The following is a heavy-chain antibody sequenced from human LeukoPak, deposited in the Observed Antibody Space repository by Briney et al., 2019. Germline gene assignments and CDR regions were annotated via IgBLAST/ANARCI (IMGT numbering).Heavy chain of an antibody. Sequence: GGSLRLSCAASGFTISSYEMNWVRQAPGKGLEWVSYISSSGSTIYYADSVKGRFTISRDNAKNSLYLQMNSLRAEDTAVYYCARDVYCTNGVCYHPWGQGTMVTVSS. CDR2: ISSSGSTI. V-gene: IGHV3-48*03. D-gene: IGHD2-8*01. CDR1: GFTISSYE. CDR3: ARDVYCTNGVCYHP. J-gene: IGHJ3*01.